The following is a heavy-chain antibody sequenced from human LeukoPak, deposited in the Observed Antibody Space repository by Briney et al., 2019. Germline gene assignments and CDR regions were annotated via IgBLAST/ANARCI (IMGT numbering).Heavy chain of an antibody. D-gene: IGHD3-22*01. CDR1: GGSISGFY. CDR2: IYSSGST. CDR3: ARQAYDTGYDAFDI. V-gene: IGHV4-4*07. Sequence: SETLSLTCTVSGGSISGFYWSWIRQPAGKGLEWTGRIYSSGSTNYNPSLKSRVTMSVDTSKSQFSLRLTSVTAADTAVYYCARQAYDTGYDAFDIWGQGTLVTVSS. J-gene: IGHJ3*02.